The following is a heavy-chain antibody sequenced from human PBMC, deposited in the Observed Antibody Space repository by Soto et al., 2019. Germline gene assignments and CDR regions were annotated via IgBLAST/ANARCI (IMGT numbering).Heavy chain of an antibody. V-gene: IGHV5-10-1*01. CDR2: IDPSDSYT. J-gene: IGHJ5*02. CDR1: GYSFTSYW. D-gene: IGHD2-2*01. CDR3: ARLLYKGVVPATHNWFDP. Sequence: GESLKISCKGSGYSFTSYWISWVRQMPGKGLEWMGRIDPSDSYTNYSPSFQGHVTISADKSISTAYPQWSSLKASDTAMYYCARLLYKGVVPATHNWFDPWGQGTLVTVSS.